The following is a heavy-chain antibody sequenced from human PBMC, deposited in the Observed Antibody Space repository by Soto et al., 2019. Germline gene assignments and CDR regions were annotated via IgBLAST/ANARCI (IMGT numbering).Heavy chain of an antibody. CDR2: IYHTGNT. V-gene: IGHV4-30-2*01. CDR3: ARFRGTAILDY. Sequence: PSETLSLTCAVCGGSISSGGYSWSWIRQPPGKGLQWIGYIYHTGNTYYNPSLESRVTISVDRSKNQFSLDLTSVTAADTAVYYCARFRGTAILDYWGQGTLVTVSS. CDR1: GGSISSGGYS. J-gene: IGHJ4*02. D-gene: IGHD2-21*02.